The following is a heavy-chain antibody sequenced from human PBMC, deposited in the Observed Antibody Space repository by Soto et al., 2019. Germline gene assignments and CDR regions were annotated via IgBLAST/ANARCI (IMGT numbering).Heavy chain of an antibody. J-gene: IGHJ5*02. V-gene: IGHV4-59*01. CDR1: GVSLTGYH. Sequence: SETLSLTCNVSGVSLTGYHWNWIRQPPGKTLEWIGFVYYSGSVSYNPSLKGRASISVDRSKNQFSLRLTSVTAADTAVYYCARRLNLGSFDHWGQGTLVTVSS. CDR3: ARRLNLGSFDH. D-gene: IGHD3-10*01. CDR2: VYYSGSV.